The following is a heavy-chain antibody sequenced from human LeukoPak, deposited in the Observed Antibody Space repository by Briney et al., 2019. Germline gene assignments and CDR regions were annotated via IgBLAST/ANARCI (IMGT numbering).Heavy chain of an antibody. CDR2: IIPIFGTA. D-gene: IGHD2-15*01. V-gene: IGHV1-69*13. Sequence: SVKVSCKASVATISSYAIRGVRQAPGQGLEWMGGIIPIFGTANYAQKFQGRVTITADESTRPAYMEPSSLRAEETAVYCCATAIVVVVAATPPTDWGQGTLVTVSS. CDR3: ATAIVVVVAATPPTD. J-gene: IGHJ4*02. CDR1: VATISSYA.